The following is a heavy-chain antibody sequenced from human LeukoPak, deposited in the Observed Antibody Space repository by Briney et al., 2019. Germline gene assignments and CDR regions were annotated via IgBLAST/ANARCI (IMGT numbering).Heavy chain of an antibody. D-gene: IGHD5-18*01. Sequence: SETLSLTCTVSGGSISSSSYYWGWIRQPPGKGLEWIGNIYKSGSTYYNPSLKSRVTISVDTSKNQFSLKLSSVTAADTAVYYCARDVPTVQLLRTDAFYILGQGTMV. V-gene: IGHV4-39*07. CDR3: ARDVPTVQLLRTDAFYI. CDR1: GGSISSSSYY. J-gene: IGHJ3*02. CDR2: IYKSGST.